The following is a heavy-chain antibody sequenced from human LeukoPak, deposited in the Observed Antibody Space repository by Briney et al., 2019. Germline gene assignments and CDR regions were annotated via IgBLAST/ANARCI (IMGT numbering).Heavy chain of an antibody. D-gene: IGHD6-19*01. CDR2: INPNSGGT. V-gene: IGHV1-2*02. J-gene: IGHJ4*02. Sequence: ASVKLSCKASGYTFTAYYMDWVRQAPGQGLEWMGWINPNSGGTKYAQKFQDRVTMTRDTSISTAYMELSRLRSDDTAVYYCTRLLYSSGWYPSGYWGQGTLVSVSS. CDR3: TRLLYSSGWYPSGY. CDR1: GYTFTAYY.